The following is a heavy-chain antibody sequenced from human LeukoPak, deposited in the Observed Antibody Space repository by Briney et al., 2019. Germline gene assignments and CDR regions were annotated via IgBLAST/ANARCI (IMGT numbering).Heavy chain of an antibody. Sequence: GGSLRLSRAASGFNFKNYWMHWVRQAPGKGLEWVSRIINDGSSTTYADSVKGRFTISRDNAKDTSYLQMNSLRVEDTAVYYCARVADGDKYGGRDYWGQGALVIVSS. J-gene: IGHJ4*02. V-gene: IGHV3-74*01. CDR2: IINDGSST. D-gene: IGHD5-24*01. CDR1: GFNFKNYW. CDR3: ARVADGDKYGGRDY.